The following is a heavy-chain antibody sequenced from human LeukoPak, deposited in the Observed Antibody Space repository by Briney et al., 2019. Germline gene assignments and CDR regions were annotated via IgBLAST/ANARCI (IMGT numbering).Heavy chain of an antibody. CDR1: GFTFSFYS. CDR2: MSSNGDST. J-gene: IGHJ6*02. V-gene: IGHV3-64*01. CDR3: ARMEVRGYGMDV. D-gene: IGHD3-10*01. Sequence: GGPLRLSCAASGFTFSFYSMYWVRQAPGKGLEYVSAMSSNGDSTYYANSVKGRFTISRDNSKNTLYLQMGSLRVEDMAVYYCARMEVRGYGMDVWGQGTTVTVSS.